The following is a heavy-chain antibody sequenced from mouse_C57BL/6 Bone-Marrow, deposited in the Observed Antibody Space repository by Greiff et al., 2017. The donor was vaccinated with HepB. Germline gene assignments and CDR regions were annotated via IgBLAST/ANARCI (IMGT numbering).Heavy chain of an antibody. J-gene: IGHJ3*01. V-gene: IGHV14-4*01. CDR2: IDPENGDT. D-gene: IGHD2-3*01. CDR3: TPMVTPWFAY. Sequence: EVQLQQSGAELVRPGASVKLSCTASGFNIKDDYMHWVKQRPEQGLEWIGWIDPENGDTEYASKFQGKATITADTSSNTAYLQLSSLPSEDTAVYYCTPMVTPWFAYWGQGTLVTVSA. CDR1: GFNIKDDY.